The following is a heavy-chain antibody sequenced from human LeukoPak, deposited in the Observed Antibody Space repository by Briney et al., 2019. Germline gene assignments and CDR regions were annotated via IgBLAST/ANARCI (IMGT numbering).Heavy chain of an antibody. J-gene: IGHJ4*02. CDR2: IYTNGDT. CDR1: GGSLSGYY. CDR3: ARAAGAAGGQYFDY. Sequence: SETLSLTCTVSGGSLSGYYWSWIRQPAGQGLEWIGRIYTNGDTRYNPSLKSRVTISVDTSKNQLSLKLRPVTAADTAVYYCARAAGAAGGQYFDYWGQGTLVTVSS. D-gene: IGHD6-13*01. V-gene: IGHV4-4*07.